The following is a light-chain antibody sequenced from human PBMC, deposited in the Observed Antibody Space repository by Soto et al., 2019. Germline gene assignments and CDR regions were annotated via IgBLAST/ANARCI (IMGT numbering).Light chain of an antibody. CDR2: GAS. CDR3: QQFNVWPRT. CDR1: QNIGSS. V-gene: IGKV3-15*01. J-gene: IGKJ1*01. Sequence: EIVMTQSPATLSVSPGERATLSCRASQNIGSSLAWYQQKPGQAPRLLIYGASTRATGIPARFSGSGSGTEFTLTISSLQSEDFALYYCQQFNVWPRTFGQGTKVDIK.